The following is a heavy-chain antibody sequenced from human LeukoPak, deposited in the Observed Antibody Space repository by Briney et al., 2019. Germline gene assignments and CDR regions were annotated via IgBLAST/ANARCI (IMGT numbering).Heavy chain of an antibody. D-gene: IGHD3-22*01. CDR1: GASVSSTEYY. V-gene: IGHV4-30-4*01. CDR2: IFHGRT. Sequence: PSQTLSLTCTVSGASVSSTEYYWSWVRQPPGKGLEWIGYIFHGRTFYSPSLRSRAAISVDTSKNQFTLRLTSVTAADTAVYFCASAVDYYYDSSGFRYWGQGTLVPVSS. J-gene: IGHJ4*02. CDR3: ASAVDYYYDSSGFRY.